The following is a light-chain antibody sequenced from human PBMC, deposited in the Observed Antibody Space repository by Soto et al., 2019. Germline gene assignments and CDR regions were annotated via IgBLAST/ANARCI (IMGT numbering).Light chain of an antibody. CDR2: RND. J-gene: IGLJ2*01. CDR3: AAWDDSLNGRL. Sequence: QSVLTQPPSASGTPGQRVTISCSGSNSNIGTNTVNWYQQVPGTAPKLLIQRNDQRPSGVPDRFTGSKSGTSASLAISGLQSEDEADYYCAAWDDSLNGRLFGGGTKLTVL. CDR1: NSNIGTNT. V-gene: IGLV1-44*01.